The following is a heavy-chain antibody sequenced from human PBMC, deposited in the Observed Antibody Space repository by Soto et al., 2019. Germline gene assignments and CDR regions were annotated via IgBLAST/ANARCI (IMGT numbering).Heavy chain of an antibody. CDR2: IYYSGST. D-gene: IGHD3-10*01. V-gene: IGHV4-39*01. CDR1: GGSISSSSYY. Sequence: PSETLSLTCTVSGGSISSSSYYWGWIRQPPGKGLEWIGSIYYSGSTYYNPSLKSRVTISVDTSKNQFSLKLSSVTAADTAVYYCARQDYYGSGSYSPPNNWFDPWGQGTLVTVSS. CDR3: ARQDYYGSGSYSPPNNWFDP. J-gene: IGHJ5*02.